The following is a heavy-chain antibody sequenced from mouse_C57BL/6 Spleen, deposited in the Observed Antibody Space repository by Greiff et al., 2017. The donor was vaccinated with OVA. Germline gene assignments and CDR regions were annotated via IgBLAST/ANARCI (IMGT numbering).Heavy chain of an antibody. V-gene: IGHV5-6*02. D-gene: IGHD4-1*01. J-gene: IGHJ2*01. CDR2: ISSGGSYT. CDR1: GFTFSSYG. CDR3: ARRKTEYFDY. Sequence: EVKVVESGGDLVKPGGSLKLSCAASGFTFSSYGMSWVRQTPDKRLEWVATISSGGSYTYYPDSVKGRFTISRDNAKNTLYLQMSSLKSEDTAMYYCARRKTEYFDYWGQGTTLTVSS.